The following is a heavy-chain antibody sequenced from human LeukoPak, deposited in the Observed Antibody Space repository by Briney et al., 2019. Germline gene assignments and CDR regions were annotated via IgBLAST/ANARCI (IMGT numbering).Heavy chain of an antibody. V-gene: IGHV1-46*01. CDR1: GGTFSSYA. CDR3: ARDRFTMGRGATPLYY. CDR2: INPSGGST. J-gene: IGHJ4*02. Sequence: ASVKVSCKASGGTFSSYAISWVRQAPGQGLEWMGIINPSGGSTSYAQKFQGRVTMTRDTSTSTVYIELSSLRSEDTAVYYCARDRFTMGRGATPLYYWGQGTLVTVSS. D-gene: IGHD3-10*01.